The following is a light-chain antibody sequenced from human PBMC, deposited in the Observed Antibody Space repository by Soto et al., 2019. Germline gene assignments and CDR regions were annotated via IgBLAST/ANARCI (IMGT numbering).Light chain of an antibody. CDR2: GAS. CDR1: QSVSTN. V-gene: IGKV3-15*01. Sequence: EIVMTQSPSTLSVSPGERATLSCRASQSVSTNLAWYQHKPGQAPRLLIYGASTRATGVPARFSGSGSGTEFTLTISSLQSEDFGVYYCQQYNDWFSITFCQGTRLEIK. CDR3: QQYNDWFSIT. J-gene: IGKJ5*01.